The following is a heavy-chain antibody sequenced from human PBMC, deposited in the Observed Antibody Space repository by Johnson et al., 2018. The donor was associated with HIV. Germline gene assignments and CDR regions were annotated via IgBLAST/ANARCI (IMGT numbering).Heavy chain of an antibody. CDR1: GFTVSDSY. CDR3: ARGGLGDYVVAFDI. Sequence: VQLVESGGGLVQPGGSLRLSCAVSGFTVSDSYMTWVRQAPGKGLEWVSVSYGGTSTFYADSVKGRFTISRDNSKNTLYLQMNSLRAEDTAVYYCARGGLGDYVVAFDIWGQGTMVTVSS. V-gene: IGHV3-66*02. J-gene: IGHJ3*02. CDR2: SYGGTST. D-gene: IGHD4-17*01.